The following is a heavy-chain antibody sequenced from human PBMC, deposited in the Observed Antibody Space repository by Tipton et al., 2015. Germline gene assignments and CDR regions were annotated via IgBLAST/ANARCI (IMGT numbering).Heavy chain of an antibody. V-gene: IGHV4-34*11. CDR1: GGSFSDYY. CDR3: AREAYSSSGLIFGY. Sequence: TLSLTCAVYGGSFSDYYWSWIRQSPGKGLEWIGYIYYSGSTNYNPSLRSRVAMSMDTSKNQFSLKLSSLTASDTAVYYCAREAYSSSGLIFGYWGQGTLVTVSS. CDR2: IYYSGST. J-gene: IGHJ4*02. D-gene: IGHD6-6*01.